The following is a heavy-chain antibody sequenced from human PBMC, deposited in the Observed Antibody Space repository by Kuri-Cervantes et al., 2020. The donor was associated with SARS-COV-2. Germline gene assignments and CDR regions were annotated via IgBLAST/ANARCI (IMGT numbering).Heavy chain of an antibody. D-gene: IGHD2-15*01. CDR1: GGSISSYY. V-gene: IGHV4-4*07. CDR2: IYTSGST. CDR3: AKGARGDMDAFDI. J-gene: IGHJ3*02. Sequence: SETLSLTCTVSGGSISSYYWSWIRQPAGKGLEWIGRIYTSGSTNYNPSLKRRVSMSVDASKSQFSLNLASMSAADTAVYYCAKGARGDMDAFDIWGLGTMVTVSS.